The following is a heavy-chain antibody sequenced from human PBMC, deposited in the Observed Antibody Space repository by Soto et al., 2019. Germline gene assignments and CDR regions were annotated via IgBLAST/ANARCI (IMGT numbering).Heavy chain of an antibody. Sequence: SETLSLTCTVSGGSISSYYWSWIRQPPGKGLEWIGYIYYSGSTNYNPSLKSRVTISVDTSKNQFSLKLSSVTAADTAVYYCARLVWRGSTVTKIEYWGQGTLVTVSS. J-gene: IGHJ4*02. CDR1: GGSISSYY. V-gene: IGHV4-59*08. CDR3: ARLVWRGSTVTKIEY. CDR2: IYYSGST. D-gene: IGHD4-17*01.